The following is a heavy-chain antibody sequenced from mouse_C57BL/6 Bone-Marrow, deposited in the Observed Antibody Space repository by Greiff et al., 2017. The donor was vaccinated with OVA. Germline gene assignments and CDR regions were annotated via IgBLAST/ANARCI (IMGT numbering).Heavy chain of an antibody. CDR1: GFNIKDDY. CDR2: IDPENGDT. Sequence: VQLQQSGAELVRPGASVKLSCTASGFNIKDDYMHWVKQRPEQGLEWIGWIDPENGDTEYASKFQGKATITADTSSNTAYLQLSSLTSKDTAVYYCTTENWDGYFDVWGTGTTVTVSS. D-gene: IGHD4-1*01. J-gene: IGHJ1*03. CDR3: TTENWDGYFDV. V-gene: IGHV14-4*01.